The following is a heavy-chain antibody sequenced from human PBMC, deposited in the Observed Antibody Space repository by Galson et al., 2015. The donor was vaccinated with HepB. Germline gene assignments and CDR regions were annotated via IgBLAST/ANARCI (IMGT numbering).Heavy chain of an antibody. CDR3: ARRRGAGYYDFWSGYFDY. D-gene: IGHD3-3*01. Sequence: SVKVSCKASGGTFSSYAISWVRQAPGQGLEWMGGIIPIFGTANYAQKFQGRVTITADESTSTAYMELSSLRSEDTAVYYCARRRGAGYYDFWSGYFDYWGQGTLVTVSS. V-gene: IGHV1-69*13. J-gene: IGHJ4*02. CDR1: GGTFSSYA. CDR2: IIPIFGTA.